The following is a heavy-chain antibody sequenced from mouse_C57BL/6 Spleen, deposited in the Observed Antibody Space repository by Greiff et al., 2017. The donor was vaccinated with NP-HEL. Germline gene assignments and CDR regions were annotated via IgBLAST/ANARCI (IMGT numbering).Heavy chain of an antibody. Sequence: EVQLQQSGPELVKPGASVKISCKASGYTFTDYYMNWVKQSHGKSLEWIGDINPNNGGTSYNQKFKGKATLTVDKSSSTAYMELRSLTSEDSAVYYCARYYGNYPSHFDYWGQGTTLTVSS. J-gene: IGHJ2*01. V-gene: IGHV1-26*01. CDR1: GYTFTDYY. CDR2: INPNNGGT. D-gene: IGHD2-1*01. CDR3: ARYYGNYPSHFDY.